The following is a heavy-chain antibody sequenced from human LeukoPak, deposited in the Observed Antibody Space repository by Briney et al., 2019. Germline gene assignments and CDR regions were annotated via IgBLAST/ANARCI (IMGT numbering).Heavy chain of an antibody. Sequence: ASVKVSCKASGYTFTSYGISWVRQAPGQGLEWMGWISAYNGNTNYTQNFQGRVTMTTDTSTSTAYMELRSLRSDDTAVYYCARGDDMDTAMVPFDYWGQGTLVTVSS. CDR2: ISAYNGNT. CDR1: GYTFTSYG. CDR3: ARGDDMDTAMVPFDY. J-gene: IGHJ4*02. D-gene: IGHD5-18*01. V-gene: IGHV1-18*01.